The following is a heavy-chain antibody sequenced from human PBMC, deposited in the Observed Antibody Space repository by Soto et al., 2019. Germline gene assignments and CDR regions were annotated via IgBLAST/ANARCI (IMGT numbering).Heavy chain of an antibody. Sequence: GASVKVSCKASGYTFTSYYMHWVRQAPGQGLEWMGIINPSGGSTSYAQKFQGRVTMTRDTSTSTVYMELSSLRSEDTAVYYCAIDYDFWSRHTLVAFDIWGQGTMVTVSS. CDR2: INPSGGST. CDR3: AIDYDFWSRHTLVAFDI. V-gene: IGHV1-46*01. J-gene: IGHJ3*02. CDR1: GYTFTSYY. D-gene: IGHD3-3*01.